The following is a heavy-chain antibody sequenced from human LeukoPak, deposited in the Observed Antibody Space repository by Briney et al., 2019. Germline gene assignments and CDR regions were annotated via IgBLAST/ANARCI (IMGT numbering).Heavy chain of an antibody. D-gene: IGHD3-3*02. CDR1: GYTFIGYY. CDR2: INPSSGAT. V-gene: IGHV1-2*02. Sequence: ASVTVSCQASGYTFIGYYIQWVRQDPGQGLEWMGWINPSSGATNYAQRFQGRVTMTRDTSISTAYMELSSLRSDDTAVYYCARSISLGHHDFWGQGTLVTVSS. J-gene: IGHJ4*02. CDR3: ARSISLGHHDF.